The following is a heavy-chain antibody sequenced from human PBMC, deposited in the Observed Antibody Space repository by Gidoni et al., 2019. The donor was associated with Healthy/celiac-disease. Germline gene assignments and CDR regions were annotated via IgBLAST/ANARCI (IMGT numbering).Heavy chain of an antibody. Sequence: QVQRVDTGGGVVQPGRSLRPSCHAYGFTFSSYGMHWVRPAPGKGLEWVAVISYDGSNKYYADSVTGRFTISRDNSKNTLYLQMNSLRAEDTAVYYCAKEGGSYYIDYWGQGTLVTVSS. J-gene: IGHJ4*02. D-gene: IGHD1-26*01. V-gene: IGHV3-30*18. CDR3: AKEGGSYYIDY. CDR2: ISYDGSNK. CDR1: GFTFSSYG.